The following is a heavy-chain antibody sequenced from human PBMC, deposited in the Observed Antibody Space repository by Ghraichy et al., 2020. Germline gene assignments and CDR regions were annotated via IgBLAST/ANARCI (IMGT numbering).Heavy chain of an antibody. Sequence: GGSLRLSCAASGFTFSSYAMSWVRQAPGKGLEWVSAISGSGGSTYYADSVKGRFTISRDNSKNTLYLQMNSLRAEDTAVYYCAKGGYHCSSTSCYREFDYWGQGTLVTVSS. CDR1: GFTFSSYA. CDR2: ISGSGGST. J-gene: IGHJ4*02. V-gene: IGHV3-23*01. CDR3: AKGGYHCSSTSCYREFDY. D-gene: IGHD2-2*01.